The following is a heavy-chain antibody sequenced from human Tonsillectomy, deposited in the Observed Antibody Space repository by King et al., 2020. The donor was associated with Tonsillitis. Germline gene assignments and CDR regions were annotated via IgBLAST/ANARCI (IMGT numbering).Heavy chain of an antibody. J-gene: IGHJ4*02. CDR1: GFTFSSYW. D-gene: IGHD5-12*01. CDR2: INSVGTTT. CDR3: VTDPLGDIVATNY. V-gene: IGHV3-74*01. Sequence: VQLVESGGGLVQPGGSLRLSCAASGFTFSSYWRHWVRQAPGKGVLWVSRINSVGTTTSYADAVKGRFTISRDNAKNTLYLEVNSLRAEDTAVYYCVTDPLGDIVATNYWGQGTLVTVSS.